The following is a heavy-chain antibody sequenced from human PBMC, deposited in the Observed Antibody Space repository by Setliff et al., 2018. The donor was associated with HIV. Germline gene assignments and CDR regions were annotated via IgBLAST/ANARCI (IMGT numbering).Heavy chain of an antibody. J-gene: IGHJ4*02. CDR2: IGGAYDGNT. D-gene: IGHD2-15*01. V-gene: IGHV3-23*01. Sequence: GVSLRLSCAASGFTFSTYSMVWVRQAPGKGLELVSGIGGAYDGNTYHADSVKDRFTIFRENSKNILYLQMSNLRAEETALYYCAKVMITSTWAFDFWGQGTPVTVSS. CDR3: AKVMITSTWAFDF. CDR1: GFTFSTYS.